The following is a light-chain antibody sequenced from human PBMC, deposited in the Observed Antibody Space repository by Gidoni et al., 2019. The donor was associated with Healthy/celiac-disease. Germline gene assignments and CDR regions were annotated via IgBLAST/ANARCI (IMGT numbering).Light chain of an antibody. Sequence: DIQMTQSPSSLSASVGDIVTITCRAGQSISSYLNWSQQKPGKDPKLLIYAASSLHSGVPSRFSGSGSGTDFTLTISSLQPEDFATYYCQQSYSTPGTFGQGTKLAIK. CDR3: QQSYSTPGT. CDR2: AAS. J-gene: IGKJ2*01. V-gene: IGKV1-39*01. CDR1: QSISSY.